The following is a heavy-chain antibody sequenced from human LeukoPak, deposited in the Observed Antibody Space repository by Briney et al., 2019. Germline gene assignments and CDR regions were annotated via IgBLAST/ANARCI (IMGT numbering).Heavy chain of an antibody. CDR3: ARDHSYCSSTSCYFHDAFDI. CDR2: ISYDGSNK. CDR1: GVTFSSYA. J-gene: IGHJ3*02. Sequence: PGRSVRLSCAASGVTFSSYAMHWVRQAPGKGLEWVGFISYDGSNKYYADSVKGRFTISRDNSKNTLYLQMNSLRAEDTAVYYCARDHSYCSSTSCYFHDAFDIWGQGTMVTVSS. D-gene: IGHD2-2*01. V-gene: IGHV3-30-3*01.